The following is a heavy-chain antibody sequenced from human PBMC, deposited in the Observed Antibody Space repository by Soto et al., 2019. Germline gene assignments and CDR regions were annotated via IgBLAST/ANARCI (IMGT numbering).Heavy chain of an antibody. CDR2: IYYSGST. CDR3: ASTNSGYDPPYYYYYYMDV. J-gene: IGHJ6*03. D-gene: IGHD5-12*01. V-gene: IGHV4-59*01. CDR1: GGSISSYY. Sequence: SETLSLTCTVSGGSISSYYWSWIRQPPGKGLEWIGYIYYSGSTNYNPSLKSRVTISVDTSKNQFSLKLSSVTAADTAVYYCASTNSGYDPPYYYYYYMDVWGKGTTVTVSS.